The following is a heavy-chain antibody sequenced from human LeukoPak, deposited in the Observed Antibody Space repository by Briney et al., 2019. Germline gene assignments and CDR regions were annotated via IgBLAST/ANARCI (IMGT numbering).Heavy chain of an antibody. Sequence: PSETLSLTCTVSGGSITSYYWNWIRQPPGKGLEWIGYIYYSGSTNYNPSLKSRVTISLDTSKDQFSLRLSSVTAADTAVYYCARATVTLGHPPALDYWGQGTLVTVSS. CDR1: GGSITSYY. J-gene: IGHJ4*02. CDR2: IYYSGST. V-gene: IGHV4-59*01. D-gene: IGHD4-17*01. CDR3: ARATVTLGHPPALDY.